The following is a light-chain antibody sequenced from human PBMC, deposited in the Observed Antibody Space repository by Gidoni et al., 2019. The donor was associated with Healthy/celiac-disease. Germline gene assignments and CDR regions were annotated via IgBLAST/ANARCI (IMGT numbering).Light chain of an antibody. CDR3: QQSYSTPQT. CDR2: AAS. V-gene: IGKV1-39*01. J-gene: IGKJ1*01. Sequence: DIQMTQSPSSLSASVGDRVTITCRASQSISSYLNWYQQKPGNAPKLLIYAASSLQSGVPSRFSGSGSGTDFTLTISSLQPEDFATYYCQQSYSTPQTFXXXTKVEIK. CDR1: QSISSY.